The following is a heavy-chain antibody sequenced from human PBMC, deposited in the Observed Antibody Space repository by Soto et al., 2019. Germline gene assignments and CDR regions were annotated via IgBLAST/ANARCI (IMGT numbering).Heavy chain of an antibody. CDR2: IYYSGST. D-gene: IGHD6-13*01. CDR1: GGSISSSSYY. V-gene: IGHV4-39*07. CDR3: ARVYSDSRSFFDP. J-gene: IGHJ5*02. Sequence: SXTLSLTCTVSGGSISSSSYYWGWIRQPPGKGLEWIGSIYYSGSTYYNPSLKSRVTISVDTSKNHFSLKLSSVTAADTAVYYCARVYSDSRSFFDPWGQGTLVTVSS.